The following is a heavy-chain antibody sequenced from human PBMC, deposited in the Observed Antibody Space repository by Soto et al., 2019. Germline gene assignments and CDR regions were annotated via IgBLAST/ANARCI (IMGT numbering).Heavy chain of an antibody. Sequence: GGSLRLSCAACGFTFSSYAMSWVRQAPGKGLEWVSAISGSGGSTYYADSVKGRFTISRDNSKNTLYLQMNSLRAEDTAVYYCAKDAIFGVVIPYYFDYWGQGTLVIVSS. V-gene: IGHV3-23*01. CDR3: AKDAIFGVVIPYYFDY. J-gene: IGHJ4*02. D-gene: IGHD3-3*01. CDR2: ISGSGGST. CDR1: GFTFSSYA.